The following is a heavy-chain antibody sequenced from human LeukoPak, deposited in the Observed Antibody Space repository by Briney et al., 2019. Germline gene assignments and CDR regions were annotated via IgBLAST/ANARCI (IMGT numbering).Heavy chain of an antibody. D-gene: IGHD4-11*01. CDR1: GYTFTNYY. V-gene: IGHV1-46*01. J-gene: IGHJ6*02. CDR2: INPSGGST. CDR3: ARTMTTVTTSDVDYHYYGMDV. Sequence: ASVKVSCKASGYTFTNYYMHWVRQAPGQGLEWMGIINPSGGSTSYAQKFQGRVTMIRDTSTSTVYMELSSLRSEDTAVYYCARTMTTVTTSDVDYHYYGMDVWGQGTTVTVSS.